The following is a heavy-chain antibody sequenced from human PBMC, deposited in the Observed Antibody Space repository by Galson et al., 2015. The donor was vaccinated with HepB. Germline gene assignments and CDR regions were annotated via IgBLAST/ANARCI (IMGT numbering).Heavy chain of an antibody. Sequence: SLRLSCAASGFTFSGYAMSWVRQAPGKGLEWVSAISGSGVNTYYADSVKGRFTISRDNFKNTLYLQMNSLRAEDTAIYFCAKDSRYLYHDGSGYYYDYFDYWGQGTLVTVSS. CDR3: AKDSRYLYHDGSGYYYDYFDY. CDR2: ISGSGVNT. CDR1: GFTFSGYA. D-gene: IGHD3-22*01. V-gene: IGHV3-23*01. J-gene: IGHJ4*02.